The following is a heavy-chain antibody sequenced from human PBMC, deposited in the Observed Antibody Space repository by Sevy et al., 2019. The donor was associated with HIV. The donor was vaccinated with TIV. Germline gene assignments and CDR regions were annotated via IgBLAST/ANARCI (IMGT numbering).Heavy chain of an antibody. J-gene: IGHJ3*02. D-gene: IGHD3-22*01. CDR3: ARDFYYDSSGYYSHDAFDI. Sequence: ASVKVSCKASGGTFSSYAISWVRQAPGQGLEWMGGIIPIFGTANYAQKFQGRVTITADKSTSTAYMELSSLRSEGTAVYYCARDFYYDSSGYYSHDAFDIWGQGTMVTVSS. CDR2: IIPIFGTA. CDR1: GGTFSSYA. V-gene: IGHV1-69*06.